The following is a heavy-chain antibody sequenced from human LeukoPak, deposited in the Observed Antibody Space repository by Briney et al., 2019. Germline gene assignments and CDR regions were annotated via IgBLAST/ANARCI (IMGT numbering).Heavy chain of an antibody. CDR1: GFTLSSYA. V-gene: IGHV3-23*01. Sequence: GGSLRLSCAASGFTLSSYAMSWVRQAPGKGLEWVSAISGSGGSTYYADSVKGRFTISRDNSKNTLYLQMNSLRAEDTAVYYCAKNQWDYYYYMDVWGKGTTVTVSS. CDR3: AKNQWDYYYYMDV. CDR2: ISGSGGST. D-gene: IGHD1-26*01. J-gene: IGHJ6*03.